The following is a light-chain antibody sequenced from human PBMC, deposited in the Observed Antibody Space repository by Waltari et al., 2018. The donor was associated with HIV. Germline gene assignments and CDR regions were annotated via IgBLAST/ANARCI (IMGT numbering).Light chain of an antibody. CDR1: SSDVGGYNH. J-gene: IGLJ1*01. CDR2: DVS. V-gene: IGLV2-14*03. Sequence: QSALTQPASVSGSPGQSLTISCTGTSSDVGGYNHVSWYQQHPAKAPKVIIYDVSNWPSGVSNRFSGSKSGNTASLTIAGLQAEDEADYYCTSYTTINTYVFGTGTKVTVL. CDR3: TSYTTINTYV.